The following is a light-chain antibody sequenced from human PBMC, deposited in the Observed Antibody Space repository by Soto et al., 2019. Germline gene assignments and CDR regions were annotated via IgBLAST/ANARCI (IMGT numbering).Light chain of an antibody. CDR1: SGSVSTSYY. J-gene: IGLJ3*02. V-gene: IGLV8-61*01. CDR2: STN. Sequence: QAVVTQEPSFSVSPGRTVTLTCGLSSGSVSTSYYPSWYQQTPGQAPRTLIYSTNTRSSGVPDRFSGSILGNKAALTITGAQADDESDYYCVLYMGSGISVFGGGTKDRP. CDR3: VLYMGSGISV.